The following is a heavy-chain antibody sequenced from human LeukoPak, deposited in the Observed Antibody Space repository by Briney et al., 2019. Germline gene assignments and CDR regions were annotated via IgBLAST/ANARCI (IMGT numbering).Heavy chain of an antibody. D-gene: IGHD3-16*01. V-gene: IGHV3-30*18. CDR1: GFIFRSYG. CDR3: AKDLLGDYDDF. Sequence: GKSLRLSCAASGFIFRSYGMHWVRQGPGRGLDWVAVISYDASNKYYSDSVKGRFTISRDNSKNTVYLQMNSLRFEDTAVYYCAKDLLGDYDDFWGQGTLVTVSS. CDR2: ISYDASNK. J-gene: IGHJ4*02.